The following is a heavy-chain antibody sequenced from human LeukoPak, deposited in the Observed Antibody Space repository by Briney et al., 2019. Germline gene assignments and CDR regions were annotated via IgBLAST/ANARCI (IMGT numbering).Heavy chain of an antibody. CDR3: ARGALAVAGTTWFDP. CDR1: GFTFSSYS. J-gene: IGHJ5*02. V-gene: IGHV3-21*01. D-gene: IGHD6-19*01. CDR2: ISSSSSYM. Sequence: GGSLRLSCAASGFTFSSYSMNWVRQAPGKGLEWVSSISSSSSYMYYADSVKGRFTISRDNAKNSLYLQMNSLRAEDTAVYYCARGALAVAGTTWFDPWGQGTLVTVSS.